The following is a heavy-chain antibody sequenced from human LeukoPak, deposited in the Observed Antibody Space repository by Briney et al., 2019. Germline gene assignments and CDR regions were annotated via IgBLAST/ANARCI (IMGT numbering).Heavy chain of an antibody. CDR2: INGDGSST. Sequence: PGGSLRLSCAASGFTFSSYWMHWVRQAPGKGLVWVSRINGDGSSTRYADSVKGRFTISRDNAKNTLFLQMNSLRAEDTAVYYCAREGVGYYYMDVWGKGTTVTVSS. CDR3: AREGVGYYYMDV. D-gene: IGHD3-10*01. J-gene: IGHJ6*03. V-gene: IGHV3-74*01. CDR1: GFTFSSYW.